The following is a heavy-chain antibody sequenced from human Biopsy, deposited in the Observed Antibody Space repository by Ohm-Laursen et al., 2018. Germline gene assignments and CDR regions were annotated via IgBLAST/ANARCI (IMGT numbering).Heavy chain of an antibody. D-gene: IGHD3-9*01. J-gene: IGHJ6*02. CDR3: ARDETGSSVFGPYYYGMDV. CDR1: GHSFTKYY. V-gene: IGHV1-46*01. CDR2: INPTGGTT. Sequence: ASVKVSCKPSGHSFTKYYTNWARQAPGQGLEWMGIINPTGGTTSYAEKFQGRVTLTRDTSTGTVYLELNSLIYEDTALYYCARDETGSSVFGPYYYGMDVWGQGTTVTVSS.